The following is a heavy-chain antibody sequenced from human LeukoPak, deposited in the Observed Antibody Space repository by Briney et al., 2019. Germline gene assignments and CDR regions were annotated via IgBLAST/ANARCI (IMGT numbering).Heavy chain of an antibody. CDR3: ARAQYDFCSASLGYYYYGMDV. CDR2: IYYSGST. Sequence: SETLSLTRTVSGGSISSYYWSWIRQPPGKGLEWIGYIYYSGSTNYNPSLKSRVTISVDTSKNQFSLKLSSVTAADTAVYYCARAQYDFCSASLGYYYYGMDVWGQGTTVTVSS. V-gene: IGHV4-59*01. CDR1: GGSISSYY. J-gene: IGHJ6*02. D-gene: IGHD3-3*01.